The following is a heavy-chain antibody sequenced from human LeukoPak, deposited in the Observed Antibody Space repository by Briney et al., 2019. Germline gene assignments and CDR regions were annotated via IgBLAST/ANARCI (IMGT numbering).Heavy chain of an antibody. CDR3: AKDGHSSQPYNWFDP. V-gene: IGHV3-23*01. Sequence: GGSLRLSCAASGFTFSSYAMSWVRQAPGKGLEWVSAISGSGGSTCYADSVKGRFTISRDNSKNTLYLQMNSLRAEDTAVYYCAKDGHSSQPYNWFDPWGQGTLVTVSS. CDR2: ISGSGGST. D-gene: IGHD4-4*01. CDR1: GFTFSSYA. J-gene: IGHJ5*02.